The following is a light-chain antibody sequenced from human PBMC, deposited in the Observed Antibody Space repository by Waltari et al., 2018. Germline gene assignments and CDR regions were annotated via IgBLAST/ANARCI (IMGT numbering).Light chain of an antibody. J-gene: IGKJ2*01. V-gene: IGKV4-1*01. Sequence: DIVLTQSPDSLAVSLGERATINCKSSQSVVFSSNNKNYLAWYQQKPGQPPKLLITWASTRESGVLDRFSGSGSETDFTLTISSLQAEDVAVYYCQQCYTFPYTFGQGTKLEIK. CDR2: WAS. CDR1: QSVVFSSNNKNY. CDR3: QQCYTFPYT.